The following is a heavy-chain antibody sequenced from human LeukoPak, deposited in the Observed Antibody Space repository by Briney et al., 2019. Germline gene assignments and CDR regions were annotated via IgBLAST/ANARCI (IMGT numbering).Heavy chain of an antibody. CDR2: ISGSGGRT. D-gene: IGHD6-19*01. CDR3: AKAGSFHYFDY. Sequence: GGALRLSCAASGFTYSSYAMSWGRQAPGKGLEWVSAISGSGGRTYYADSVKGRFTISRDNSKNTLYLQMNSLRAEDTAVYYCAKAGSFHYFDYWGQGTLVTVSS. V-gene: IGHV3-23*01. CDR1: GFTYSSYA. J-gene: IGHJ4*02.